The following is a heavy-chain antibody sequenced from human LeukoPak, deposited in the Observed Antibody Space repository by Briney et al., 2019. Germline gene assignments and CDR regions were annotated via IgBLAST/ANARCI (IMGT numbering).Heavy chain of an antibody. CDR1: GGSFSGYY. CDR3: ARARSSGSYRNYYGMDV. CDR2: INHSGST. V-gene: IGHV4-34*01. J-gene: IGHJ6*02. D-gene: IGHD3-10*01. Sequence: SETLSLTCAVYGGSFSGYYWSWIRQPPGKGLEWIGEINHSGSTNYNPSLKSRVTISVDTSKNQFSRKLSSVTAADTAVYYCARARSSGSYRNYYGMDVWGQGTTVTVSS.